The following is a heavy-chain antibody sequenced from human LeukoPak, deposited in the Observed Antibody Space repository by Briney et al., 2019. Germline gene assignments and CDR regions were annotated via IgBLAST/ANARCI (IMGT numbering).Heavy chain of an antibody. J-gene: IGHJ4*02. Sequence: SETLSLTCIVSVGSISSYYWSWIRQPAGKGLEWIGRIHSSGSTDYNPSLKSRVTISVETSKNQFSLKLSSVTAADTAVYYCARVTGYMIEDYFDYWGQGTLVTVSS. D-gene: IGHD3-22*01. CDR1: VGSISSYY. V-gene: IGHV4-4*07. CDR2: IHSSGST. CDR3: ARVTGYMIEDYFDY.